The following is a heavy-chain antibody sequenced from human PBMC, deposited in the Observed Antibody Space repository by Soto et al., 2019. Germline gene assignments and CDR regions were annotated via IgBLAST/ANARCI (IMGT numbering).Heavy chain of an antibody. CDR3: SGEVASGY. D-gene: IGHD2-15*01. J-gene: IGHJ4*02. Sequence: QVQLVESGGGVVQPGRSLRLSCAVSGLTVSSYGMHWVRQAPGKGLEWVAVISRDGGTKFYADSVKGRFTISKDNSRNTLFLEMNSWRVDDMAVYYCSGEVASGYWGQGTLVTVSS. V-gene: IGHV3-30*03. CDR2: ISRDGGTK. CDR1: GLTVSSYG.